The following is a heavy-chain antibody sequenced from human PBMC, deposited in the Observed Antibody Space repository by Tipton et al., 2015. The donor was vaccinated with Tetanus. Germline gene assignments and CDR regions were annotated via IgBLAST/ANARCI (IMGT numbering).Heavy chain of an antibody. CDR2: IYSSGST. J-gene: IGHJ4*02. CDR1: GGSISSGGYY. D-gene: IGHD1-26*01. V-gene: IGHV4-31*03. Sequence: TLSLTCTVSGGSISSGGYYWSWIRQRSGKGLEWIGDIYSSGSTYSNPSLKGRVTISVDTSKNQFSLRLNSVTAADTAVYYCARDQARGARGWNYFDYWGLGTLVTVSS. CDR3: ARDQARGARGWNYFDY.